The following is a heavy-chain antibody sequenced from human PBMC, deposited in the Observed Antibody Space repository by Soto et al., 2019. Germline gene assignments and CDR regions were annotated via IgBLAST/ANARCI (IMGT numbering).Heavy chain of an antibody. CDR2: IYYSGST. Sequence: PSETLSLTCTVSGGSVSSGSYYWSWIRQPPGKGLEWIGYIYYSGSTNYNPSLKSRVTISVDTSKNQSSLKLSSVTAADTAVYYCARTLYSSSSPLDYWGQGTLVTVSS. CDR3: ARTLYSSSSPLDY. J-gene: IGHJ4*02. D-gene: IGHD6-13*01. CDR1: GGSVSSGSYY. V-gene: IGHV4-61*01.